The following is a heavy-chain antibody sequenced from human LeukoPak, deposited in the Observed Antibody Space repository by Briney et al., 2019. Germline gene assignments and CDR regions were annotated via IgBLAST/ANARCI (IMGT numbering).Heavy chain of an antibody. D-gene: IGHD5-18*01. CDR1: GFSFDDYA. CDR3: AKEDGYSYGQGAFDI. CDR2: ISWNSGSI. Sequence: GRSLRLSCAASGFSFDDYAMHWVRQAPGKGLEWVSGISWNSGSIGYADSVKGRFTTSRDNAKNSLYLQMNSLRAEDTALYYCAKEDGYSYGQGAFDIWGQGTMVTVSS. J-gene: IGHJ3*02. V-gene: IGHV3-9*01.